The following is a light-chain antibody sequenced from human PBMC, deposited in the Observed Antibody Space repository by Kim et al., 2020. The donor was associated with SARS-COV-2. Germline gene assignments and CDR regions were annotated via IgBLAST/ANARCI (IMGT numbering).Light chain of an antibody. CDR3: NSRDSNDNVV. Sequence: SSELTQDPAVSVALGQTVRITCQGDSLRSYYATWYQQKPGQAPILVIYGKNNRPSGIPDRFSGSSSVNTASLTIPGTQAGDEADYYCNSRDSNDNVVFGG. J-gene: IGLJ2*01. V-gene: IGLV3-19*01. CDR2: GKN. CDR1: SLRSYY.